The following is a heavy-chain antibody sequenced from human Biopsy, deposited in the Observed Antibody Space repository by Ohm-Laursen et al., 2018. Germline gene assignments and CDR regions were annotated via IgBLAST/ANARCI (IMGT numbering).Heavy chain of an antibody. CDR2: IYYSGGT. V-gene: IGHV4-59*01. D-gene: IGHD1-26*01. J-gene: IGHJ3*02. Sequence: SETLSLTCSVSGGSMTGYEWSWIRLAPGKGLEWIGYIYYSGGTKYNPSLASRVTFSVDMSKSQFSLKLYSVIAADTAVYYCARVEAGTYDALDIWGQGTLVAVSA. CDR1: GGSMTGYE. CDR3: ARVEAGTYDALDI.